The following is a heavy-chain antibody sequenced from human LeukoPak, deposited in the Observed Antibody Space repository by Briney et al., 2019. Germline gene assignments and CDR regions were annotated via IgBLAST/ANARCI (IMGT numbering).Heavy chain of an antibody. CDR2: ISSTGGGT. CDR3: ARVRAPGTTRYFDL. V-gene: IGHV3-64*01. D-gene: IGHD1-1*01. Sequence: GGSLRLSCAASVFTFSDYAMYWVRQAPGKGPEYVSAISSTGGGTYYANSVKGRFTISRDNSKNTLYLQMGSLRAEDMAVYYCARVRAPGTTRYFDLWGRGTLVTVSS. J-gene: IGHJ2*01. CDR1: VFTFSDYA.